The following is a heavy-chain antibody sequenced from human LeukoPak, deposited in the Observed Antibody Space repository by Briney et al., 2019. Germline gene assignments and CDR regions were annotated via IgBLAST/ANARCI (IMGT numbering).Heavy chain of an antibody. Sequence: PGGSLRLSCTASGFTFSSYTMNWVRQAPGKGLEWVSAIHNGGGTTSYADSVKGRFTISRDNSKNTLFLQMNSLRAEDTAVYYCAKGLRGYSYGYADYWGQGTLVTVSS. CDR2: IHNGGGTT. J-gene: IGHJ4*02. CDR3: AKGLRGYSYGYADY. V-gene: IGHV3-23*01. CDR1: GFTFSSYT. D-gene: IGHD5-18*01.